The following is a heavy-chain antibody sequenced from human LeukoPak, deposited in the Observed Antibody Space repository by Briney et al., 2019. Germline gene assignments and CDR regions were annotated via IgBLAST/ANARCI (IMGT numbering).Heavy chain of an antibody. CDR3: ARGLDPGPCYDILNWFSDY. CDR1: GYTFTSYD. V-gene: IGHV1-8*01. D-gene: IGHD3-9*01. J-gene: IGHJ4*02. CDR2: MNPNSGNT. Sequence: GASVKDSCKASGYTFTSYDINWVRQATGQGLEWMGRMNPNSGNTGYAQKFQGRVTMTRNTSINTAYMELSSLRFEDTAVYYCARGLDPGPCYDILNWFSDYWGQGTLVTVSS.